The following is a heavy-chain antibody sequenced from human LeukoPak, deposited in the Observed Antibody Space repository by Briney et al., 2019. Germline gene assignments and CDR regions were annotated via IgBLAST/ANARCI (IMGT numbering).Heavy chain of an antibody. D-gene: IGHD3-10*01. Sequence: GGSLRLSCAASGFTFSSYGMHWVRQAPGKGLEWVAVISYDGSNKYYADSVKGRFTISRDNAKNSLYLQMNSLRAEDTAVYYCASNSGSRTYYFDYWGQGTLVTVSS. CDR2: ISYDGSNK. V-gene: IGHV3-30*03. J-gene: IGHJ4*02. CDR1: GFTFSSYG. CDR3: ASNSGSRTYYFDY.